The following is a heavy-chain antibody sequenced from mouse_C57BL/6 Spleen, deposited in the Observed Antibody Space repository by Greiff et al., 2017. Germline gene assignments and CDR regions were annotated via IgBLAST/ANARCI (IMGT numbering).Heavy chain of an antibody. J-gene: IGHJ2*01. V-gene: IGHV5-16*01. CDR1: GFTFSDYY. CDR2: INYDGSST. CDR3: ARVNDYFDY. Sequence: EVKVVESEGGLVQPGSSMKLSCTASGFTFSDYYMAWVRQVPEKGLEWVANINYDGSSTYYLDSLKSRFIISRDNAKNILYLQMSSLKSEDTATYYCARVNDYFDYWGQGTTLTVSS.